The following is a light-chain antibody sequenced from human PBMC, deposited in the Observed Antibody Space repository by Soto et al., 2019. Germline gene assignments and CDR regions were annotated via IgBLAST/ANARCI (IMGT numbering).Light chain of an antibody. CDR3: MQALQTLRT. Sequence: DIVMTQSPLSLPVTPGEPASISCRSSQSLLHSNGYNYLDWYLQKPGQSPQLLIYLGSNRASGVPDRFSVSGSGTDFTLKISRVEAEHVGVYYCMQALQTLRTFGGGNKGEIK. V-gene: IGKV2-28*01. J-gene: IGKJ4*01. CDR2: LGS. CDR1: QSLLHSNGYNY.